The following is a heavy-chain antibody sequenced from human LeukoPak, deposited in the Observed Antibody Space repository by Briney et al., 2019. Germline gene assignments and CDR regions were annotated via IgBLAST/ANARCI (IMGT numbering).Heavy chain of an antibody. D-gene: IGHD1-26*01. CDR2: VYYSVST. CDR3: AREEALGSGSFDY. J-gene: IGHJ4*02. V-gene: IGHV4-39*07. CDR1: GGSISSSSYY. Sequence: PSETLSLTCTVSGGSISSSSYYGGWIRQPPREGLEWIVSVYYSVSTYSNPSLKSRVSISVDTSKNQFSLKLSSVSAADTAVYYCAREEALGSGSFDYWGQGTLVTVSS.